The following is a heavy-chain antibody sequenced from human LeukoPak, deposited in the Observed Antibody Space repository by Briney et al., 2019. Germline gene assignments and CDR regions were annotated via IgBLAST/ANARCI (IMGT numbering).Heavy chain of an antibody. D-gene: IGHD1-14*01. J-gene: IGHJ4*02. CDR2: ISSSSTYK. CDR1: GFTFSSYS. CDR3: AKEQYPGYFDF. V-gene: IGHV3-21*01. Sequence: GGSLRLSCAASGFTFSSYSMNWVRQAPGKGLEWVSSISSSSTYKYYADSVKGRFTISRDNSNNTLYLQLNNVRTEDTATYFCAKEQYPGYFDFWGQGTLVTVSA.